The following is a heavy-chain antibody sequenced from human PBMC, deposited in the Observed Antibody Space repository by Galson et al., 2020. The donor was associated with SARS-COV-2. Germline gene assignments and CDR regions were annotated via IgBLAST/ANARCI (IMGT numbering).Heavy chain of an antibody. CDR2: ISSSSSYI. V-gene: IGHV3-21*01. J-gene: IGHJ6*02. Sequence: NSGGSLRLSCAASGFTFSSYSMNWVRQAPGKGLEWVSSISSSSSYIYYADSVKGRFTISRDNAKNSLYLQMNSLRAEDTAVYYCASLPAATQLYYYYYGMDVWGQGTTVTVSS. CDR3: ASLPAATQLYYYYYGMDV. D-gene: IGHD2-2*01. CDR1: GFTFSSYS.